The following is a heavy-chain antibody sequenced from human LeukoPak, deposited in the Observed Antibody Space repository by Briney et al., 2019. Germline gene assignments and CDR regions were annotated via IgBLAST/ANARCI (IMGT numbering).Heavy chain of an antibody. V-gene: IGHV4-39*01. CDR3: ARGRIVGASDAFDI. D-gene: IGHD1-26*01. J-gene: IGHJ3*02. CDR2: IYYSGST. Sequence: PSETLSLTCTVSGGSISSSSYYWGWILQPPGKGLEWIGSIYYSGSTYYNPSLKSRVTISVDTSKNQFSLKLSSVTAADTAVYYCARGRIVGASDAFDIWGQGTMVTVSS. CDR1: GGSISSSSYY.